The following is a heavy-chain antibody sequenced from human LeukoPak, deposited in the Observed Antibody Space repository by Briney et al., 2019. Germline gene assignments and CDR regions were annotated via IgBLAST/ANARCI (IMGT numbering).Heavy chain of an antibody. CDR3: ARAVTYCSGGSCYSGLPSAY. CDR2: ITSDSSFI. Sequence: KTGGSLRLSCVASGFTFSSYSMNWVRQAPGKGLEWVSSITSDSSFIFYADSVKGRFTISRDNAKKSLYLQMNTLRAEDTAVYYCARAVTYCSGGSCYSGLPSAYWGRGTLVTVSS. D-gene: IGHD2-15*01. J-gene: IGHJ4*02. V-gene: IGHV3-21*01. CDR1: GFTFSSYS.